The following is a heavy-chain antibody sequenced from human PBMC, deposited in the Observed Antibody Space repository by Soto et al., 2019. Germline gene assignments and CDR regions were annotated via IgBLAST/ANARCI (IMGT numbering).Heavy chain of an antibody. CDR1: GFTFSNYA. V-gene: IGHV3-23*01. CDR3: ARRSSGWYFDY. Sequence: EVQLLESGGGLVQPGGSLRLSCAAPGFTFSNYAMNWVRQAPGKGLEWVSVISGSGGSTYYADSVKGRFTISRDNSKNTLYLQMNSLRGEDTAVYYCARRSSGWYFDYWGQGTLSPSPQ. CDR2: ISGSGGST. D-gene: IGHD6-19*01. J-gene: IGHJ4*02.